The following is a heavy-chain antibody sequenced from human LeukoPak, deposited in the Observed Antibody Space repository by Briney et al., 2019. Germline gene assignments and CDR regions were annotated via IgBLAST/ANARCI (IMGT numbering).Heavy chain of an antibody. CDR3: ARAWSRVDPFDM. D-gene: IGHD2-8*02. CDR2: ISTSSNYI. V-gene: IGHV3-21*01. Sequence: GGSLRLSCAASGFTFSTFSMSWVRQAPGKGLEWVSYISTSSNYIYYAESVKGRFTISRDNAKNSLYLQMNSLRVEDTAVYYCARAWSRVDPFDMWGQGTMVTVSS. CDR1: GFTFSTFS. J-gene: IGHJ3*02.